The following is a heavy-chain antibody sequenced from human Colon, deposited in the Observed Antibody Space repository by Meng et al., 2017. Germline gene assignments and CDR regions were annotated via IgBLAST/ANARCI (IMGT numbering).Heavy chain of an antibody. Sequence: GESLKISCAASGFTFSSLWMSWVRQAPGKGLEWVANINQDGTKTYYVDSVKGRFTISRDNAKSSLYLQLNSLRAEDTAVYYCASAETVRGAAVGYWGQGTLVTVSS. J-gene: IGHJ4*02. D-gene: IGHD3-10*01. CDR3: ASAETVRGAAVGY. CDR1: GFTFSSLW. V-gene: IGHV3-7*01. CDR2: INQDGTKT.